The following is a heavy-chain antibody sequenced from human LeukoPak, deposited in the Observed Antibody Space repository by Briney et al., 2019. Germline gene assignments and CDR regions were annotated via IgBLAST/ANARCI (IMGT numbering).Heavy chain of an antibody. V-gene: IGHV1-69*13. D-gene: IGHD3-10*01. J-gene: IGHJ4*02. CDR2: IIPIFGTA. CDR3: ARDPSMVRGENTPYFDY. Sequence: SVKVSCKASGGTFSNYAISWVRQAPGQGLEWMGGIIPIFGTADYAQKFQDRVTITADESTSTAYMELSSLRSEDKAVYYCARDPSMVRGENTPYFDYWGQGTLVTVSS. CDR1: GGTFSNYA.